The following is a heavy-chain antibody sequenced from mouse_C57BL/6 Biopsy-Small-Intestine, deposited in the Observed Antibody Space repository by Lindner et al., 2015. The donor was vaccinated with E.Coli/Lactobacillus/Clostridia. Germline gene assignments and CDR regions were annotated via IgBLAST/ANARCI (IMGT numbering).Heavy chain of an antibody. V-gene: IGHV5-17*01. J-gene: IGHJ4*01. Sequence: VQLQESGGGLVKPGGSLKLSCAASGFTFSDYGMHWVRQAPEKGLEWVAYISSGGSTIYYADTVKGRFTISRDNAKNTLFLQMTSLRSEDTAVYYCARWGYSGPYYYAMDYWGQGTSVTASS. CDR1: GFTFSDYG. CDR2: ISSGGSTI. D-gene: IGHD2-12*01. CDR3: ARWGYSGPYYYAMDY.